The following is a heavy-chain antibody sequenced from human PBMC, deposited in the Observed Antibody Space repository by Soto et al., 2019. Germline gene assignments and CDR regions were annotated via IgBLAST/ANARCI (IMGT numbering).Heavy chain of an antibody. CDR3: TPLASGHYGYDF. D-gene: IGHD3-3*01. V-gene: IGHV3-15*01. Sequence: DVQLVESGGDLVKPGGSLRLSCAASGFAFIDASMSWVRQAPGKGLEWVGRIKTKSSGGTTDYAAPVKGRFTISRDDSKNTVYLQMDSLKAEDTAVYSCTPLASGHYGYDFWGQGTLVTVSS. CDR2: IKTKSSGGTT. J-gene: IGHJ4*02. CDR1: GFAFIDAS.